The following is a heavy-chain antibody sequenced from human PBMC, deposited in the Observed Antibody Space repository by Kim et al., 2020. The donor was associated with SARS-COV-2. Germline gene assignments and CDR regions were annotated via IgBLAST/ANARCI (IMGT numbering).Heavy chain of an antibody. CDR3: ARDLTHRH. J-gene: IGHJ3*01. Sequence: SRTIYYADSVKGQLTISRDNAKNSLYLQMNSLRDEDTAVYYCARDLTHRHWGQGTMVTVSS. CDR2: SRTI. D-gene: IGHD3-9*01. V-gene: IGHV3-48*02.